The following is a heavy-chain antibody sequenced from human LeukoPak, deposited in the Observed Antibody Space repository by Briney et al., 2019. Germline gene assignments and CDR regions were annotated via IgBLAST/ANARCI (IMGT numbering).Heavy chain of an antibody. D-gene: IGHD1-14*01. CDR3: ARESGTTYNWFDP. CDR1: GYTFAGYY. CDR2: INPNSGGT. J-gene: IGHJ5*02. Sequence: ASVKVSCKASGYTFAGYYMHWVRQAPGQGLEWMGWINPNSGGTNYAQKFQGRVTMTRDTSISTAYMELSSLRSDDTAVYYCARESGTTYNWFDPWGQGTLVTVSS. V-gene: IGHV1-2*02.